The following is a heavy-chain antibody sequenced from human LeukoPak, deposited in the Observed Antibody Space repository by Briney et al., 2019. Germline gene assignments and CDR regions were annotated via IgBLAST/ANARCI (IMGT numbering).Heavy chain of an antibody. V-gene: IGHV3-21*04. Sequence: GGSLRLSCAASGVTFSNYSMNWVRQAPGKGLEWVSSISTRSTYIYYADSVKGRFTISRDNAKNSLYLQMNSLRAEDMALYYCAKGRGTIAVAGPFDYWGQGTLVTVSS. J-gene: IGHJ4*02. CDR3: AKGRGTIAVAGPFDY. CDR2: ISTRSTYI. CDR1: GVTFSNYS. D-gene: IGHD6-19*01.